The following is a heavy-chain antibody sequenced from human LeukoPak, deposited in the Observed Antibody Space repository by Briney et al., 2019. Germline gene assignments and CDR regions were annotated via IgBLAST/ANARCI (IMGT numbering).Heavy chain of an antibody. CDR3: ARELWFANAPGSWLDP. V-gene: IGHV4-30-2*01. Sequence: SQTLSLTCVVSGDSISSGAYSWSWIRQPPGKGLEWIGYIFHTGSTFYNPSLKSRVTISVDNSRSQFSLRLTSVTAADTAVYYCARELWFANAPGSWLDPWGQGALVTASS. CDR2: IFHTGST. J-gene: IGHJ5*02. CDR1: GDSISSGAYS. D-gene: IGHD3-10*01.